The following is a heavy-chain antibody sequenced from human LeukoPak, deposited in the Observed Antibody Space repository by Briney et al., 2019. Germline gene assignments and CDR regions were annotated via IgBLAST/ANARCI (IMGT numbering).Heavy chain of an antibody. J-gene: IGHJ4*02. V-gene: IGHV1-2*02. CDR3: ARGISGSYFPFDY. CDR2: INPSSGGT. CDR1: GYTFTSYD. D-gene: IGHD1-26*01. Sequence: ASVKVSCRASGYTFTSYDINWVRQATGQGLEWMGWINPSSGGTNYAQKFQGRVTMTRDTSISTAYMELSRLRSDDTAVYYCARGISGSYFPFDYWGQGTLVTVSS.